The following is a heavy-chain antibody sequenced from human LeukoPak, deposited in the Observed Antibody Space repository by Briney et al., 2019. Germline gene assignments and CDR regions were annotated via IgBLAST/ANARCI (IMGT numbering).Heavy chain of an antibody. D-gene: IGHD3-22*01. V-gene: IGHV1-69*05. CDR3: ARTHYYDSSGYYYGLVY. CDR1: GGTFSSYA. CDR2: IIPIFGTA. J-gene: IGHJ4*02. Sequence: SVKVSCKASGGTFSSYAISWVRQAPGQGLEWMGGIIPIFGTANYAQKFQGRVTITTDESTSTAYMELSSLRSEDTAVYYCARTHYYDSSGYYYGLVYWGQGTLVTVSS.